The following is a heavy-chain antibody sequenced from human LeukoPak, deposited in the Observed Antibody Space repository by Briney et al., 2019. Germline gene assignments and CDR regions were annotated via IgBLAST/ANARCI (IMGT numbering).Heavy chain of an antibody. D-gene: IGHD5-24*01. Sequence: ATAKISCKVSGYTFTDYYMHWVQQAPGKGLEWMGLVDPEDGETIYAEKFQGRVTITADTSTDTAYMELSSLRSEDTAVYYCATGSATIGRWFDPWGQGTLVTVSS. CDR1: GYTFTDYY. J-gene: IGHJ5*02. CDR2: VDPEDGET. V-gene: IGHV1-69-2*01. CDR3: ATGSATIGRWFDP.